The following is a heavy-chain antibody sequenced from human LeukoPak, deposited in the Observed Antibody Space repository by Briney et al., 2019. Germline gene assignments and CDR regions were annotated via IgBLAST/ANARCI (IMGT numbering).Heavy chain of an antibody. J-gene: IGHJ4*02. D-gene: IGHD2-21*01. CDR2: FYRGDST. V-gene: IGHV3-53*01. Sequence: GGSLRLSCAASGFTFSSYAMSWVRQAPGKGLEWVSFFYRGDSTYYAESVRGRFTISRDNSKNTLYLLMNSLIPEDTAVYYCAREVVSIPSYFDSWGQGTLVTVSS. CDR1: GFTFSSYA. CDR3: AREVVSIPSYFDS.